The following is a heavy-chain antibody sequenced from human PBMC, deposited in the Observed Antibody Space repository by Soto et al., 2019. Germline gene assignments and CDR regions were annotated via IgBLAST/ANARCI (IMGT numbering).Heavy chain of an antibody. D-gene: IGHD3-3*01. CDR3: ARDPTYYDFWSGYYRFFDY. V-gene: IGHV6-1*01. CDR2: TYYRSKWYN. J-gene: IGHJ4*02. CDR1: GDSVSSNSAA. Sequence: QVQLQQSGPGLGKPSQTLSLTCAISGDSVSSNSAAWNWIRQSPSRGLEWLGRTYYRSKWYNDYEVSLKSLITINPDTTKNQFSQQLNSVTPEDTAVYYCARDPTYYDFWSGYYRFFDYWGQGTLVTVSS.